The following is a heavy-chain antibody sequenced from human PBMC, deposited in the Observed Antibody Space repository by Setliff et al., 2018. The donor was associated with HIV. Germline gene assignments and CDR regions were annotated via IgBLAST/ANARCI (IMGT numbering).Heavy chain of an antibody. D-gene: IGHD7-27*01. J-gene: IGHJ4*02. CDR1: GGSISSTNYY. CDR2: LYSGGST. V-gene: IGHV4-39*07. Sequence: PSETLSLTCTVSGGSISSTNYYWAWVRQPPGKGLEWIGSLYSGGSTYYTPSLSSRITMSMRTAKNQFSLNVNSVTAADTAVYYCARSNTSKSLDYWGQGTLVTVSS. CDR3: ARSNTSKSLDY.